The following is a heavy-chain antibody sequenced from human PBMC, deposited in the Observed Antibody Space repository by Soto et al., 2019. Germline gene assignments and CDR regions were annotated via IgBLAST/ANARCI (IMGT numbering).Heavy chain of an antibody. CDR1: GGTFSSYA. CDR2: IIPIFGTA. CDR3: ARVRIFGVVIIRYYGMDV. J-gene: IGHJ6*02. Sequence: EASVKVSCKASGGTFSSYAISWVRQAPGQGLEWMGGIIPIFGTANYAQKFQGRVTITADESTSTAYMELSSLRSEDTAVYYCARVRIFGVVIIRYYGMDVWGQGTTVTVSS. V-gene: IGHV1-69*13. D-gene: IGHD3-3*01.